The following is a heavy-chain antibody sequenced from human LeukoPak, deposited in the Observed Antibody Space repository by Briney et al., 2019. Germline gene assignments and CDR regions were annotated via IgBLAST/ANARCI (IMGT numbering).Heavy chain of an antibody. CDR1: GFTFRSYG. D-gene: IGHD7-27*01. J-gene: IGHJ4*02. Sequence: PGRSLRLSCAASGFTFRSYGMHWVRQAPGKGLEWVANIKPDGSEKSYVDSVRGRFTISRDNAKNSLYLQMNSLRAEDTAVYYCARSLTGVTSYWGQGTLVTVSS. CDR3: ARSLTGVTSY. CDR2: IKPDGSEK. V-gene: IGHV3-7*01.